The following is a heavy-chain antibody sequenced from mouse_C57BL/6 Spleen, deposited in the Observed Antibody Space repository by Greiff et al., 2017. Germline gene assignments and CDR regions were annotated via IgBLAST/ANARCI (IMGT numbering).Heavy chain of an antibody. CDR1: GYTFTEYT. D-gene: IGHD4-1*01. J-gene: IGHJ2*01. Sequence: QVQLKESGAELVKPGASVKLSCKASGYTFTEYTIHWVKQRSGQGLEWIGWFYPGSGSIKYNEKFKDKATLTADKSSSTVYMELSRLTSDDSAVYFCARHEKGRLAFDYWGQGTTLTVSS. V-gene: IGHV1-62-2*01. CDR2: FYPGSGSI. CDR3: ARHEKGRLAFDY.